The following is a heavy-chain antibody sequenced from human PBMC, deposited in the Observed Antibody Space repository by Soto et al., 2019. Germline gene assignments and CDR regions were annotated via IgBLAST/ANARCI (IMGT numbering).Heavy chain of an antibody. CDR2: IYNCGTT. CDR3: ARDPAP. Sequence: PSETLSLTCTVSGGSITRGGYYWSWIRQHPGKGLEWIGYIYNCGTTYYNPSLKSRVTISVDTSKNQFSLKLTSVTAADTAVYYCARDPAPWGQGTLVTVSS. CDR1: GGSITRGGYY. J-gene: IGHJ5*02. V-gene: IGHV4-31*03.